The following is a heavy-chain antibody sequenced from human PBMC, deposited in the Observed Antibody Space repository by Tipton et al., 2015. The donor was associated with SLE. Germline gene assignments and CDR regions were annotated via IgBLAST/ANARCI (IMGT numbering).Heavy chain of an antibody. D-gene: IGHD4-11*01. Sequence: LTCTVSGGSIRSATYYWSWIRQPAGKGLEWIGHIYTSENINYNPSLKSRVTISVDTSKNQFSLTLKSVTAADTAVYYCARLIGHSTYEFWFDPWGQGTLVTVSS. CDR3: ARLIGHSTYEFWFDP. J-gene: IGHJ5*02. CDR1: GGSIRSATYY. CDR2: IYTSENI. V-gene: IGHV4-61*09.